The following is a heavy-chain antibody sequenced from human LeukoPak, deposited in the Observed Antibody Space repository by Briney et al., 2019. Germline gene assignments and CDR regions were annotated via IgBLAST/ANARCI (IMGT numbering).Heavy chain of an antibody. V-gene: IGHV1-2*02. D-gene: IGHD6-13*01. CDR1: GYTFTGYF. CDR2: INPNSGDT. J-gene: IGHJ4*02. CDR3: ARLSSSWAAYFDY. Sequence: GASVNVSCKASGYTFTGYFIPWVGQAPGQGLEWLGWINPNSGDTNYAQNCQGRVTMTRDTSISTVYMELSRLKSDDTAVYYCARLSSSWAAYFDYWGQGTLVTVSS.